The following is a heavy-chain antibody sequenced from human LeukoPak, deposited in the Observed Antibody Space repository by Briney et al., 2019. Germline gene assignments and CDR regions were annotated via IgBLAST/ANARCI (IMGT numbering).Heavy chain of an antibody. D-gene: IGHD5-24*01. J-gene: IGHJ3*01. V-gene: IGHV3-23*01. CDR1: GFTFSGSA. CDR3: ARDIQLST. CDR2: ISFSGGST. Sequence: GGSLRLSCAASGFTFSGSAMSWVRLAPGKGLEWVSLISFSGGSTYYADSVKGRFTISRDNSRDTLYVQMNSLRAEDTAIYYCARDIQLSTWGLGTMVTVSS.